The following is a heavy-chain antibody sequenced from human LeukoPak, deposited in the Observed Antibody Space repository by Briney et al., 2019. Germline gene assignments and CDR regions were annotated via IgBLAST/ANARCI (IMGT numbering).Heavy chain of an antibody. D-gene: IGHD6-13*01. CDR2: INPNSGGT. CDR1: GYTFSGYY. V-gene: IGHV1-2*02. CDR3: ARDSSSSWYSVDY. Sequence: ASVKVSCKASGYTFSGYYMHWVRQAPGQGLEWMGWINPNSGGTNYAQKFQGRVTMTRDMSTSTVYMELSSLRSEDTAVYYCARDSSSSWYSVDYWGQGTLVTVPS. J-gene: IGHJ4*02.